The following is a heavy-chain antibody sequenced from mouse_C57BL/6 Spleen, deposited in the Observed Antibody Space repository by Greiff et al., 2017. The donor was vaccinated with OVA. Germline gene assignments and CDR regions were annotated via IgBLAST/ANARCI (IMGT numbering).Heavy chain of an antibody. J-gene: IGHJ3*01. D-gene: IGHD2-4*01. V-gene: IGHV1-15*01. CDR2: IDPETGGT. Sequence: VQLQQSGAELVRPGASVTLSCKASGYTFTDYEMHWVKQTPVHGLEWIGAIDPETGGTAYNQKFKGKAILTADKSSSTAYMELRSLTSEDSAVYYCTGGGDYDGPWFAYWGQGTLVTVSA. CDR1: GYTFTDYE. CDR3: TGGGDYDGPWFAY.